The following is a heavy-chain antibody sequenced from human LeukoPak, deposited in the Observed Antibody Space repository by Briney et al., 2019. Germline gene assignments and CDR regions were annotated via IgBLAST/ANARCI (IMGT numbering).Heavy chain of an antibody. D-gene: IGHD2-2*01. V-gene: IGHV1-8*01. CDR1: GYTFTSYD. CDR3: ARGGCTSCFAYGSDV. CDR2: MNPNSGNT. Sequence: GASVKVSCKASGYTFTSYDINWVRQAAGQGLEWVAWMNPNSGNTDYAEKFQGRVTMTRNTSISTAYMELSSLRSDDTAVYYCARGGCTSCFAYGSDVWGQGTTVTVSS. J-gene: IGHJ6*02.